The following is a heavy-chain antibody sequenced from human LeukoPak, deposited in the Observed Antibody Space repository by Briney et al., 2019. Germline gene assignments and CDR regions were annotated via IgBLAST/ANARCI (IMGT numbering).Heavy chain of an antibody. Sequence: GGSLRLSCTASGFTFGDYGMSWFRQAPGMGLEWVGFIRSKAYGGTTEYAASVKGRFTISRDDSKSIAYLQMNSLKTEDTAVYYCTRDADGDYEVVDYWGQGTLVIVSS. CDR3: TRDADGDYEVVDY. V-gene: IGHV3-49*03. CDR1: GFTFGDYG. D-gene: IGHD4-17*01. CDR2: IRSKAYGGTT. J-gene: IGHJ4*02.